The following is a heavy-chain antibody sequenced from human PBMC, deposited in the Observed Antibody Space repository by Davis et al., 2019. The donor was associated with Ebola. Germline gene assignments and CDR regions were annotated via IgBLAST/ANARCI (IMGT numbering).Heavy chain of an antibody. J-gene: IGHJ4*02. CDR3: ARPSGYSYGVDY. V-gene: IGHV3-30*04. CDR2: ISYDGSNK. Sequence: SLKISCAASGFTFSSYAMHWVRQAPGKGLEWVAVISYDGSNKYYADSVKGRFTISRDNSKNTLYLQMNSLRAEDTAVYYCARPSGYSYGVDYWGQGTLVTVSS. CDR1: GFTFSSYA. D-gene: IGHD5-18*01.